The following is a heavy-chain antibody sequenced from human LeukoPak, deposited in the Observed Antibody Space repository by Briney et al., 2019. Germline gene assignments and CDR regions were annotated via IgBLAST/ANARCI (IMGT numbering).Heavy chain of an antibody. J-gene: IGHJ5*01. CDR3: ARGKEGRYSYIDS. CDR2: ISYDGSSK. V-gene: IGHV3-30-3*01. Sequence: PGGSLRLSCAASGFTFSSYAMHWVRQAPGKGLEWVAVISYDGSSKIYADSVEGRFIISRDNSKNTLYLQMNSLRAEDTAVYYCARGKEGRYSYIDSRGQGTLVTVST. CDR1: GFTFSSYA. D-gene: IGHD3-16*01.